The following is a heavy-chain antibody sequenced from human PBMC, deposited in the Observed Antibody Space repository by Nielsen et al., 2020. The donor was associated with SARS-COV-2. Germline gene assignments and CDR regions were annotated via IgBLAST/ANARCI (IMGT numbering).Heavy chain of an antibody. V-gene: IGHV3-7*01. CDR2: IKPDGSEK. J-gene: IGHJ3*01. CDR1: GFTFSSLW. Sequence: GGSLRLSCAASGFTFSSLWMSWVRQVPGKGLEWVADIKPDGSEKFYVDSVKGRFTISRDNAKNSISLQMNSLGVEDTAVYYCARDWSRAFDVWGQGTMVTVSS. CDR3: ARDWSRAFDV.